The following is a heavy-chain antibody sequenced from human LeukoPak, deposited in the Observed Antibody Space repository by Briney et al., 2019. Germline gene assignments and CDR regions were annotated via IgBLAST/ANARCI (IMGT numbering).Heavy chain of an antibody. CDR1: GYSFTSYW. D-gene: IGHD1-1*01. Sequence: GESLKISCKGSGYSFTSYWIGWVRQMPRKGLEWMGIIHPGDSDTRYSPSSQGHVTTSADKSTSTAYLQWSSLKASDTAMYYCARAPTGTLEDAFDIWGQGTMVTVST. J-gene: IGHJ3*02. CDR2: IHPGDSDT. V-gene: IGHV5-51*01. CDR3: ARAPTGTLEDAFDI.